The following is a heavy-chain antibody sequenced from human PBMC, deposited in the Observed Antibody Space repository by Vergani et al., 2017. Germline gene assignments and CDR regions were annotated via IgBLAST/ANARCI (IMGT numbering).Heavy chain of an antibody. J-gene: IGHJ4*02. D-gene: IGHD1-1*01. CDR3: ARHNLVQLERPEFDY. V-gene: IGHV1-69*01. CDR2: IIPIFGTA. CDR1: GGTFSSYA. Sequence: QVQLVQSGAEVKKPGSSVKVSCKASGGTFSSYAISWVRQAPGQGLEWMGGIIPIFGTANYAQKFQGRVTLTADESTSTAYMELRSLRSEDTAVYYCARHNLVQLERPEFDYWGQGTLVTVSS.